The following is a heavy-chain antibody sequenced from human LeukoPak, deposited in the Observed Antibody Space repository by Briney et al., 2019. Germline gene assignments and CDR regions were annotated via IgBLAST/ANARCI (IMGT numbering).Heavy chain of an antibody. CDR2: ISSSSSYI. Sequence: TGGSLRLSCAAPGFTFSSYSMNWVRQAPGKGLEWVSSISSSSSYIYYADSVKGRFTISRDNAKNSLYLQMNSLRAEDTAVYYCAREGYCSSTSCYPSQIDYWGQGTLVTVSS. V-gene: IGHV3-21*01. CDR1: GFTFSSYS. CDR3: AREGYCSSTSCYPSQIDY. J-gene: IGHJ4*02. D-gene: IGHD2-2*01.